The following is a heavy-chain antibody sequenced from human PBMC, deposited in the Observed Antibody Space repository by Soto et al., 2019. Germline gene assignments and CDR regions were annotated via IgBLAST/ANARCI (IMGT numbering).Heavy chain of an antibody. CDR3: ARDAGTTVNNYHFYYMDV. V-gene: IGHV1-46*03. Sequence: QVQLVQSGAEVKKPGASVKLSCKASGYTFTSFFLHWVRQAPGQGLEWMGIINPNGGSTGYAQKFQGRVTMTRDTSTSTVYMELSSLRYEDTAVYYCARDAGTTVNNYHFYYMDVWGKGTTVTVSS. CDR2: INPNGGST. CDR1: GYTFTSFF. J-gene: IGHJ6*03. D-gene: IGHD4-4*01.